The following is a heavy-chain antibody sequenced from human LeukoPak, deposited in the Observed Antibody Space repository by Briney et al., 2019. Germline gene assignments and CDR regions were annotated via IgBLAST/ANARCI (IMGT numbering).Heavy chain of an antibody. CDR1: GGSISSGDYY. Sequence: PSETLSLTCTVSGGSISSGDYYWSWIRQPPGKGLEWIGYIYYSGSTYYNPSLKSRVTISVDTSKNQFSLKLTSVTAADTAVYYCARRVGTRDWYFDLWGRGTLVTVSS. CDR2: IYYSGST. V-gene: IGHV4-30-4*01. D-gene: IGHD1-14*01. CDR3: ARRVGTRDWYFDL. J-gene: IGHJ2*01.